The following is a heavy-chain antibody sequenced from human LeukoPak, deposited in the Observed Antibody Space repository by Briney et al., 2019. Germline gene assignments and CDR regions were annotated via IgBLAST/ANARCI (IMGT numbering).Heavy chain of an antibody. CDR3: ARDLSGVTGYTYGRGIDY. CDR2: IKKDGSEK. D-gene: IGHD5-18*01. V-gene: IGHV3-7*01. J-gene: IGHJ4*02. CDR1: GLTFSSYW. Sequence: QPGGSLRLSCAASGLTFSSYWMSWVRQAPGKGLEWVANIKKDGSEKYYVDSVKGRFTISRDNAKTSLYLQMNSLRAEDTAVYYCARDLSGVTGYTYGRGIDYWGQGTLVTVSS.